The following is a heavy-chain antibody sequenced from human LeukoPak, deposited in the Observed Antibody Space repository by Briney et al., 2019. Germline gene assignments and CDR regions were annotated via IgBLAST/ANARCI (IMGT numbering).Heavy chain of an antibody. D-gene: IGHD3-10*01. CDR3: ARARHYASGSLDV. V-gene: IGHV1-69*13. CDR2: IIPVFETP. J-gene: IGHJ1*01. CDR1: GDPFSKSS. Sequence: ASVKVSCRASGDPFSKSSFSWVRQAPGQGLEWMGGIIPVFETPNFAQKFQGRITISADESTSTVYMELTSLRSEDTATYYCARARHYASGSLDVWGQGTVVAVSS.